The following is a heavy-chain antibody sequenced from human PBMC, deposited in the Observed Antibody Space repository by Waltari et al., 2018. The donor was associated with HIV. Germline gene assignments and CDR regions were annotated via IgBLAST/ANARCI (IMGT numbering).Heavy chain of an antibody. V-gene: IGHV4-61*02. Sequence: QVQLQESGPGLVKPSQTLSLTCTVSGGSISSGSYYWSWIRQPAGKGLEWIGRIYTSGSTNYNPSLKSRVTISVETSKNQFSLKLSSVTAADTAVYYCAREDYDSSGYYRYYWGQGTLVTVSS. CDR1: GGSISSGSYY. D-gene: IGHD3-22*01. CDR3: AREDYDSSGYYRYY. J-gene: IGHJ4*02. CDR2: IYTSGST.